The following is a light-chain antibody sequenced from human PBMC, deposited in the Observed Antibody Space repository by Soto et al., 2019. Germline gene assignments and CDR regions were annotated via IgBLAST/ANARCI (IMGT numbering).Light chain of an antibody. J-gene: IGKJ1*01. CDR2: AAS. V-gene: IGKV3-20*01. Sequence: EIVVTQSPGTLSLSPGERATLSCRASQSVRNNYLAWYQQRPGQAPRLLIYAASSRATGIPDRFSGSGSGTDFTLTISRLEPEDFAVYYCQQYGTSPRTFGQGTRWIA. CDR3: QQYGTSPRT. CDR1: QSVRNNY.